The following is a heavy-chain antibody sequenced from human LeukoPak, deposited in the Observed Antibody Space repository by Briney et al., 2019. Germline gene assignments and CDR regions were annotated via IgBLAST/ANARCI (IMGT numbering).Heavy chain of an antibody. CDR2: IYTSGST. V-gene: IGHV4-61*02. J-gene: IGHJ5*02. Sequence: PSETLSLTCTVSGGSISSGSYYWSWIRQPAGKGLEWIGRIYTSGSTNYNPSLKSRVTISVDTSKNQFSLKLSSVTAADTAAYYCARVTYYDYVWGSPTSYWFDPWGQGTLVTVSS. CDR1: GGSISSGSYY. D-gene: IGHD3-16*01. CDR3: ARVTYYDYVWGSPTSYWFDP.